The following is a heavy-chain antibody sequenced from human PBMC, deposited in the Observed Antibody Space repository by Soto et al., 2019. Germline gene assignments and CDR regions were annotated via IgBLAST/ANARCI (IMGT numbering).Heavy chain of an antibody. J-gene: IGHJ3*02. Sequence: EVQLLESGGGLVQPGGSLRLSCAASGFTFSNYAMSWVRQAPGRGLEWVSAISGSGAGTYYADSVKGRFTISRDNSKNTLDLQMNSLRAEDTALYYCAKDRKNTAATYHAFDIWGLGTMVTVSS. CDR2: ISGSGAGT. CDR1: GFTFSNYA. D-gene: IGHD5-18*01. V-gene: IGHV3-23*01. CDR3: AKDRKNTAATYHAFDI.